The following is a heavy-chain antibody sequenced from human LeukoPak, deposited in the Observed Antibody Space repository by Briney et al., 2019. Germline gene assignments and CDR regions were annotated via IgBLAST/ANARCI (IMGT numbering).Heavy chain of an antibody. CDR2: IYYSGST. J-gene: IGHJ4*02. V-gene: IGHV4-59*01. CDR1: GGSISSYY. Sequence: SETLSLTCTVSGGSISSYYWSWIRQPPGKGLEWIGYIYYSGSTNYNPPLKSRVTISVDTSKNQFSLKLSSVTAADTAVYYCARGIAAAGTDFDYWGQGTLVTVSS. CDR3: ARGIAAAGTDFDY. D-gene: IGHD6-13*01.